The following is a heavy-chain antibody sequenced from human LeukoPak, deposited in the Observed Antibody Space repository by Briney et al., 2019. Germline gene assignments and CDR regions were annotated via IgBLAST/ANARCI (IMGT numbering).Heavy chain of an antibody. Sequence: PSETLSLTCTVSGGSISNYYWSWIRQPPGKGLEWIGYIHYTGRNNSNPSLKSRVTMSLDTSNNQFSLQLSSVTAADTAIYYCAGLPRGIITFNYWGQGTLVSVSS. CDR1: GGSISNYY. CDR3: AGLPRGIITFNY. J-gene: IGHJ4*02. D-gene: IGHD3-10*01. V-gene: IGHV4-59*08. CDR2: IHYTGRN.